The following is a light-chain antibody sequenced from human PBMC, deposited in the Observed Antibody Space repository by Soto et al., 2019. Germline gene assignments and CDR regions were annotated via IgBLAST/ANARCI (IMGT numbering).Light chain of an antibody. CDR2: KLS. Sequence: DVVMTQSPLSLPVTLGQPASISCRSSQSLVYSDGNTYLNWFQQRPDQSPRRLIYKLSNRDSGVPDRFSGSGSGTDFKLKISRVEAEDVGVYYCMKGTNWPITFGQGTRLEIK. CDR3: MKGTNWPIT. V-gene: IGKV2-30*01. J-gene: IGKJ5*01. CDR1: QSLVYSDGNTY.